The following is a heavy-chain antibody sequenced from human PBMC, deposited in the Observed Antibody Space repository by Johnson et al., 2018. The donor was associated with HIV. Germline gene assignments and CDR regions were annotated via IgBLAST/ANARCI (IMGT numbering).Heavy chain of an antibody. CDR2: INSDGGST. V-gene: IGHV3-20*01. D-gene: IGHD3-3*01. CDR3: AKDSGYDFWSGYYTDDAFDI. J-gene: IGHJ3*02. Sequence: MLLVESGGRVVRPGGSLRLSCAASGFTFEDYGMHWVRQAPGKGLVWVSRINSDGGSTAYADSVKGRFTISRDNSKNTLYLQMNSLRAEDTAVYHCAKDSGYDFWSGYYTDDAFDIWGQGTMVTVSS. CDR1: GFTFEDYG.